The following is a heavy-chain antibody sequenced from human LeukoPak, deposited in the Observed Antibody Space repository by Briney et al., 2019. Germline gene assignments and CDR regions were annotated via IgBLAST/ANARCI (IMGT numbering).Heavy chain of an antibody. D-gene: IGHD2-15*01. V-gene: IGHV3-73*01. J-gene: IGHJ5*02. CDR3: TRDRGTYNWFDP. Sequence: GGSLKLSCVASGFTFSGSAVHWVRQSSGKGLEWVGHIDKKDNLYATAYAESVKGRFTISRDDSKDTAFLHMDSLKTEDTALYYCTRDRGTYNWFDPWGQGTLVTVSS. CDR2: IDKKDNLYAT. CDR1: GFTFSGSA.